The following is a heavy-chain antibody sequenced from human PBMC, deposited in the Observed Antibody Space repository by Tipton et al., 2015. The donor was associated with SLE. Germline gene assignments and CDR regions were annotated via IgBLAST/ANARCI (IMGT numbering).Heavy chain of an antibody. CDR2: ISDTAYYT. CDR3: ARRNSESGAFDM. CDR1: GFIFSNYA. Sequence: GSLRLSCTASGFIFSNYAMSWVRQAPGKGLEWVSAISDTAYYTNYADSVKGRFTISRDNSRNTLSLEMNSLRAEDTAVYYCARRNSESGAFDMWGQGTLVTVSS. V-gene: IGHV3-23*01. D-gene: IGHD3-10*01. J-gene: IGHJ3*02.